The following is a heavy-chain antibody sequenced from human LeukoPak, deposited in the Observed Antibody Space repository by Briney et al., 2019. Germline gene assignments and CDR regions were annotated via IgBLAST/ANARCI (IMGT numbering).Heavy chain of an antibody. D-gene: IGHD5-18*01. CDR2: IIPILGIA. V-gene: IGHV1-69*04. CDR1: GGTFSSYA. CDR3: ARGSVTAMVPAGYLQH. J-gene: IGHJ1*01. Sequence: SVKVSCKASGGTFSSYAISWVRQAPGQGLEWMGRIIPILGIANYAQRFQGRVTITADKSTSTAYMELSSLRSEDTAVYYCARGSVTAMVPAGYLQHWGQGTLVTVSS.